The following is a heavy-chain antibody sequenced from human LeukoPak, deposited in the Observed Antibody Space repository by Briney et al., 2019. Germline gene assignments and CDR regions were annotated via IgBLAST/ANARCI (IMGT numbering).Heavy chain of an antibody. D-gene: IGHD1-7*01. J-gene: IGHJ4*02. CDR2: ISAYNGHT. Sequence: ASAKVSCKASGYAFTSYGISWVRQAPGQGLEWMGWISAYNGHTNYAQKLQGRVTMTTDTSTSTAYMELRSLRSDDTAVYYCARDRIWNWSIDYWGQGTLVTVSS. CDR3: ARDRIWNWSIDY. V-gene: IGHV1-18*01. CDR1: GYAFTSYG.